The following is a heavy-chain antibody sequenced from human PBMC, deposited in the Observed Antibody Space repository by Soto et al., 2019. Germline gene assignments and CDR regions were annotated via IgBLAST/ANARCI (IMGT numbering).Heavy chain of an antibody. V-gene: IGHV4-61*01. J-gene: IGHJ4*02. D-gene: IGHD1-26*01. CDR2: IYYSGST. CDR3: ARGDQLLLY. CDR1: GGSVSSDSYY. Sequence: SETLSLTCTVSGGSVSSDSYYWIWIRQPPGKGLEWIGYIYYSGSTNYNPSLKSRVTISIDTSKNQFSLKLTSVTAADTAVYYCARGDQLLLYWGQGTLVTVSS.